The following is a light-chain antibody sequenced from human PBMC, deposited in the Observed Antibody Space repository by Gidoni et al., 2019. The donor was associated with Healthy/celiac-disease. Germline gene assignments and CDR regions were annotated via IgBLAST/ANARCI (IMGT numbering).Light chain of an antibody. Sequence: IQMTQSPSSLSASVGDRVTITCRASQSISSYFIWYQQKPGKAPKLLIYAASSLQSGVPSRFSGSGSGTDFTLTISSLQPEDFATYYCQQSYSTPGTFGQGTKLEIK. CDR1: QSISSY. V-gene: IGKV1-39*01. CDR3: QQSYSTPGT. J-gene: IGKJ2*01. CDR2: AAS.